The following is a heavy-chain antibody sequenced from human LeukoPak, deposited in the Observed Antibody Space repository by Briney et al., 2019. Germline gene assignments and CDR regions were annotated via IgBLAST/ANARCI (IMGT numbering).Heavy chain of an antibody. CDR1: GYTFTGCY. D-gene: IGHD2-15*01. V-gene: IGHV1-2*02. CDR2: INPNSGGT. J-gene: IGHJ4*02. Sequence: ASVNASSKASGYTFTGCYMHWVRQAPGQGLEWMGWINPNSGGTNYAQKFQGRVTMTRDTSISTAYMELSRLRSDDTAVYYCAREQLLGYCSGGSCYGSPGGVDYWGQGTLVTVSS. CDR3: AREQLLGYCSGGSCYGSPGGVDY.